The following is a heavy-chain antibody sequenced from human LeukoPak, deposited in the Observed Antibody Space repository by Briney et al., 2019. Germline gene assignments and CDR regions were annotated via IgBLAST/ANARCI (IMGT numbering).Heavy chain of an antibody. D-gene: IGHD2-15*01. Sequence: SETLSLTCTVSGDSISSGGYYCSWVRQHPGKGLEWIGYIYYSGSTYYNPSLKSRVTISVDTSKNQFSLQLSSVTAADTAVYYCARDPFEVCSGGSCYPSGMDVWGQGTTVTVSS. V-gene: IGHV4-31*03. CDR3: ARDPFEVCSGGSCYPSGMDV. CDR2: IYYSGST. CDR1: GDSISSGGYY. J-gene: IGHJ6*02.